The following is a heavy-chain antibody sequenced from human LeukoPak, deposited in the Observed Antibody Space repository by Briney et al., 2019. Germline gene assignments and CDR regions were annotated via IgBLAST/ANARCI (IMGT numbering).Heavy chain of an antibody. J-gene: IGHJ4*02. CDR1: GFPFSSYA. CDR2: ISGDGATT. Sequence: GGSLRLSCAASGFPFSSYAMTWVRQAPGKGLEWVSSISGDGATTYHADSVKGRFTISRDNAKNTVYLEISILGAEDTAVYYCSRAPSYGDYGGQRDYWGQGTLVTVSS. V-gene: IGHV3-23*01. CDR3: SRAPSYGDYGGQRDY. D-gene: IGHD4-17*01.